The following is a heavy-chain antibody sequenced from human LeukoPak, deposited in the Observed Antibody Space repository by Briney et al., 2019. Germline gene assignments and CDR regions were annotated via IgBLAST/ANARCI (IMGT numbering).Heavy chain of an antibody. Sequence: SETLSLTCAVYGGSFSGYYWSWIRQPPGKGLEWLGEINHSGSTNYNPSLKSRVTISVDTSKNQFSLKLSSVTAADTAVYYCARGAHYYYGSGRYYSFDYWGQGTLVTVSS. CDR3: ARGAHYYYGSGRYYSFDY. CDR1: GGSFSGYY. CDR2: INHSGST. V-gene: IGHV4-34*01. J-gene: IGHJ4*02. D-gene: IGHD3-10*01.